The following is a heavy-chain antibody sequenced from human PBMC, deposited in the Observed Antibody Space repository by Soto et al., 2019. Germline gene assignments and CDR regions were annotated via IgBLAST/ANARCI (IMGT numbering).Heavy chain of an antibody. V-gene: IGHV3-7*01. Sequence: GGSLRLSCAASGFSCSSYWMSWVRQAPGKGLEWVANIKQDGSEKYYVDSVKGRFTISRDNAKNSLYLQMNSLRAEDTAVYYCASDRGYGDYVPEFNYDYCDYMDVWGKGTTVTVSS. CDR2: IKQDGSEK. CDR1: GFSCSSYW. J-gene: IGHJ6*03. D-gene: IGHD4-17*01. CDR3: ASDRGYGDYVPEFNYDYCDYMDV.